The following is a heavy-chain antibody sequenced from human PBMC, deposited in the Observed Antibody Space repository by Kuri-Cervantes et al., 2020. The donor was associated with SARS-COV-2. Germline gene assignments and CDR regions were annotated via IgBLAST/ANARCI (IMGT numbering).Heavy chain of an antibody. CDR1: GYTFTGYD. Sequence: ASVKVSCKASGYTFTGYDINWVRQAPGHGLEWVGWMNPKIDISGSIKKFQGRVTMTRATSTNTANMELTSLGSQDTAVYYCASGRGPGDFWSGLNWFDPWGQGTLVTVSS. D-gene: IGHD3-3*01. V-gene: IGHV1-8*01. CDR2: MNPKIDIS. J-gene: IGHJ5*02. CDR3: ASGRGPGDFWSGLNWFDP.